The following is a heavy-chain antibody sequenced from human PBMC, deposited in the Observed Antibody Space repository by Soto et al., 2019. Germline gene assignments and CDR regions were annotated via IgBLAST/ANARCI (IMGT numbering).Heavy chain of an antibody. V-gene: IGHV1-69*01. J-gene: IGHJ5*02. CDR1: GGSFSDFA. Sequence: QVQLVQSGPEVRRPGSSVKVSCKASGGSFSDFAISWVRQAPGQGLEWMGGVITIFGTPKYAQKFQGRITIIADEHTNTAYMELSILTSEDTAVYYCARDCRGGTCFPKWFDPWGQGTLVTVSS. D-gene: IGHD2-15*01. CDR3: ARDCRGGTCFPKWFDP. CDR2: VITIFGTP.